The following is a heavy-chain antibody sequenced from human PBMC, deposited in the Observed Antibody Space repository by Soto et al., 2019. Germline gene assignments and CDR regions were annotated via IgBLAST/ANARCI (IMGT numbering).Heavy chain of an antibody. Sequence: TLSLTCSVSDVSITSNTFYWCWIRQTPGRGLQWISSVLQIVSTYYNPSLNSRLSISVVTSNNQSSLRLHSMTAADTTAYYCDAVTAILPFLDYRGQGGLVTVSS. D-gene: IGHD2-21*02. CDR2: VLQIVST. CDR3: DAVTAILPFLDY. J-gene: IGHJ4*01. V-gene: IGHV4-39*01. CDR1: DVSITSNTFY.